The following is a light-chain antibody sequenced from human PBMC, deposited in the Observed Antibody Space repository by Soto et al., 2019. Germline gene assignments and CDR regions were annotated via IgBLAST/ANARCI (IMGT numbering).Light chain of an antibody. V-gene: IGKV3-20*01. Sequence: EIVLTQSPGTLSLSPGERATLSCRASQTVTNNYLAWYQQKPGQAPRLLIYDASRRATGIPDRFSGSGSGTDFTLTISRLEPEDFAVYYCHQCSHSPLTVGGGTKVEIK. CDR2: DAS. J-gene: IGKJ4*01. CDR1: QTVTNNY. CDR3: HQCSHSPLT.